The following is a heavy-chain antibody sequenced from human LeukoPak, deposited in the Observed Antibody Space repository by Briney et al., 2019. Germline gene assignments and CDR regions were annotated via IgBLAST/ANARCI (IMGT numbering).Heavy chain of an antibody. J-gene: IGHJ4*02. D-gene: IGHD3-22*01. V-gene: IGHV3-9*01. CDR1: GFNFHNYA. CDR2: ISWNSGNI. Sequence: GGSLRLSCAASGFNFHNYAMYWVRQPPGKGLEWVSGISWNSGNIDYADSVKGRFTVSRDNTKNSLFLQIDGLRTEDTALYFCAKGHSGYYNRSLFDSWGQGTLVTVSS. CDR3: AKGHSGYYNRSLFDS.